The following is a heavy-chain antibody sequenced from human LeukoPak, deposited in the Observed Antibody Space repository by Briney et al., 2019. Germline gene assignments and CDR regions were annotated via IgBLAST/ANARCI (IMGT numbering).Heavy chain of an antibody. CDR3: ARGSPPYYYGSGSRRHFDL. D-gene: IGHD3-10*01. V-gene: IGHV4-39*07. J-gene: IGHJ2*01. CDR2: IYNNANT. CDR1: GDSISKDYYC. Sequence: SETLSLTCTVSGDSISKDYYCWAWIRQPPGKGLEWIGTIYNNANTYYNPPLESRVTMSVDTSKNQISLTLTSVTAADTAVYYCARGSPPYYYGSGSRRHFDLWGRGTLVTVSS.